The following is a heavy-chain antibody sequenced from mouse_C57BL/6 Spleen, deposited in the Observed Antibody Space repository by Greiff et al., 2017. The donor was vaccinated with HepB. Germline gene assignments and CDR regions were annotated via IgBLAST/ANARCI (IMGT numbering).Heavy chain of an antibody. CDR1: GYTFTSYT. J-gene: IGHJ3*01. D-gene: IGHD4-1*01. V-gene: IGHV1-4*01. Sequence: QVQLKESGAELARPGASVKMSCKASGYTFTSYTMHWVKQRPGQGLEWIGYINPSSGYTKYNQKFKDKATLTADKSSSTAYMQLSSLTSEDSAVYYCAKLGEAYWGQGTLVTVSA. CDR2: INPSSGYT. CDR3: AKLGEAY.